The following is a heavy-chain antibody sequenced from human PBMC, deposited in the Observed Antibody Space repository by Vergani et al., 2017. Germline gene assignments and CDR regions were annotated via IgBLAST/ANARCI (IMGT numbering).Heavy chain of an antibody. Sequence: QVQLQESGPGLVKPSETLSLTCAVSGYSISSGYYWGWIRQPPGKGLEWIGSIYHSGSTYYNPSLKSRVTISVDTSKNQFSLKLSSVTAADTAVYYCARDRDYYDSSGSDYWGQGTLVTVSS. CDR1: GYSISSGYY. V-gene: IGHV4-38-2*02. D-gene: IGHD3-22*01. J-gene: IGHJ4*02. CDR3: ARDRDYYDSSGSDY. CDR2: IYHSGST.